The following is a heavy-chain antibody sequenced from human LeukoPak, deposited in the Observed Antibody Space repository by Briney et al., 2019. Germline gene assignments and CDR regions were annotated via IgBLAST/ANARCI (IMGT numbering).Heavy chain of an antibody. CDR3: ARLPVRGSYYDFWSGPYYYYGMDV. CDR1: GGSISSYY. V-gene: IGHV4-59*01. CDR2: IYYSGST. D-gene: IGHD3-3*01. Sequence: PSQTLSLTCTVSGGSISSYYWSWIRQPPGKGLEWIGYIYYSGSTNYNPSLKSRVTISVDTSKNQFSLKLSSVTAADTAVYYCARLPVRGSYYDFWSGPYYYYGMDVWGQGTTVTVSS. J-gene: IGHJ6*02.